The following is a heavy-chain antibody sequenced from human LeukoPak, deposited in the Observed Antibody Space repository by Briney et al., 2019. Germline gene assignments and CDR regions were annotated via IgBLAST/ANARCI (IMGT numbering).Heavy chain of an antibody. CDR3: ARTRGYSYGIFDY. CDR1: GGSISSSSYY. D-gene: IGHD5-18*01. Sequence: SETLSLTCTVSGGSISSSSYYWGWIRQPPGKGLEWIGIIYYSGSTYYNPSLKSRVTISVDTSKNQFSLKLSSVTAADTAVYYCARTRGYSYGIFDYWGQGTLVTVSS. V-gene: IGHV4-39*01. CDR2: IYYSGST. J-gene: IGHJ4*02.